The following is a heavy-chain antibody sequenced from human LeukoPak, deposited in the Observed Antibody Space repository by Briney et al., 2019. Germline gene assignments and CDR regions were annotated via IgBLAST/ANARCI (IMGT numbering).Heavy chain of an antibody. D-gene: IGHD2/OR15-2a*01. CDR1: GFTFSSYD. V-gene: IGHV3-13*01. CDR3: ARDQKYSTIDY. J-gene: IGHJ4*02. Sequence: GGSLRLSCAASGFTFSSYDMHWVRQATGKGLEWVSAIGTAGDTYYPGSVKGRFTISRENAKNSLYLQMNSLRAGDTAVYYCARDQKYSTIDYWGQGTLVTVSS. CDR2: IGTAGDT.